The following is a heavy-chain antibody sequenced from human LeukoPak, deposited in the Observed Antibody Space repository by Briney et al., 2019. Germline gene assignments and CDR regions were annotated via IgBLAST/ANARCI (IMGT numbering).Heavy chain of an antibody. CDR1: GGSFSGYY. J-gene: IGHJ4*02. Sequence: PSETLSLTCAVYGGSFSGYYWSWIRQPPGKGLEWSGEINHSGSTNYNPSLKSRVTISVDTSKNQFSLKLSSVTAADTAVYYCARRRGDGYNVIFDYWGQGTLVTVSS. CDR2: INHSGST. D-gene: IGHD5-12*01. V-gene: IGHV4-34*01. CDR3: ARRRGDGYNVIFDY.